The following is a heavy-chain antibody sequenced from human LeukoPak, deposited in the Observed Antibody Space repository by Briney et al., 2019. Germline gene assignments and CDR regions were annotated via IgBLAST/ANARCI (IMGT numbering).Heavy chain of an antibody. Sequence: GESLKISCKGSGYSFTGYWIGWVRQMPGKGLEWMGIIYPGDSDTIYSPSFQGHVTISADKSSSTACLEWSSLKASDTAMYYCARDRDGYNLDFWGQGTMVTVSS. V-gene: IGHV5-51*01. D-gene: IGHD5-24*01. J-gene: IGHJ3*01. CDR1: GYSFTGYW. CDR2: IYPGDSDT. CDR3: ARDRDGYNLDF.